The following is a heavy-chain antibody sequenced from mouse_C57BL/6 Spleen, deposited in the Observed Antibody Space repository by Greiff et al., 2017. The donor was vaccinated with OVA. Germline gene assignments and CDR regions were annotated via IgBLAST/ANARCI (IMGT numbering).Heavy chain of an antibody. CDR1: GYTFTSYW. J-gene: IGHJ1*03. Sequence: QLPGAELVKPGASVKMSCKASGYTFTSYWITWVKQRPGQGLEWIGDIYPGSGSTNYNEKFKSKATLTVDTSSSTAYMQLSSLTSEDSAVYYCARVITPLYWYCDVWGTGTTVTVSS. V-gene: IGHV1-55*01. CDR3: ARVITPLYWYCDV. CDR2: IYPGSGST. D-gene: IGHD2-4*01.